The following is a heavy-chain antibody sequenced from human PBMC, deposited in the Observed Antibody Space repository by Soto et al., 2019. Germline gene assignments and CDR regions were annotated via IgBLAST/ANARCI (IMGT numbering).Heavy chain of an antibody. CDR1: GFTFSTYA. CDR3: AKASSGYLNYGMDV. D-gene: IGHD3-22*01. Sequence: GGSLRLSCAASGFTFSTYAMTWVRQAPGKGLKWVSGISNSGGGTYYADSVKGRCTISRDNSKNTVDLEMNRLRDEDTAVYYCAKASSGYLNYGMDVWGQGTTVTVSS. J-gene: IGHJ6*02. CDR2: ISNSGGGT. V-gene: IGHV3-23*01.